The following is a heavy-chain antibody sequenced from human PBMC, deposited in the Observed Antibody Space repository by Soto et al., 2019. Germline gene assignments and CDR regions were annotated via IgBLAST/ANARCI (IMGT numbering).Heavy chain of an antibody. CDR3: AKDHLETTVTTPSY. Sequence: QVQLVESGGGVVQPGRSLRLSCAASGFTFISYGMHWFGQAPGKGLGWVAVISYDGNNKYYADSVKGRFTISRDNFKNTLYLQMDSLRAEDTAMYYCAKDHLETTVTTPSYWGQGTLVTVSS. J-gene: IGHJ4*02. CDR2: ISYDGNNK. V-gene: IGHV3-30*18. CDR1: GFTFISYG. D-gene: IGHD4-17*01.